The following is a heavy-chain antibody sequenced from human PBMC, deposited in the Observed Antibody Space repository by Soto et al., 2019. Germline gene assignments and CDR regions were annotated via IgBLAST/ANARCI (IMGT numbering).Heavy chain of an antibody. D-gene: IGHD2-8*01. CDR2: IRGKAFGGTT. CDR1: GGIIGGYA. J-gene: IGHJ1*01. V-gene: IGHV3-49*03. CDR3: ATTSTNCWHSFQT. Sequence: GGSMRLSWTAAGGIIGGYAGSWIRQAPGKGLEWVGFIRGKAFGGTTEYAASVKGRFTISRDDSKSIAYLQMNSLRIEDTAVYPCATTSTNCWHSFQTWGQGTLVTVSS.